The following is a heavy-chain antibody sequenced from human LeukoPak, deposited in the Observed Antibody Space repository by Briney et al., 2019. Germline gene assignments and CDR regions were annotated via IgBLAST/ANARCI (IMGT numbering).Heavy chain of an antibody. V-gene: IGHV3-74*01. CDR2: IINDGITT. CDR1: GFTFRTYW. Sequence: GGSLRLSCAASGFTFRTYWMHWIRQAPGEGLVWVSRIINDGITTTYADSVKGRFTISRDNAKKTLYLQMNSLRADDTAVYYCAADGEYAFLVWGQGTMVTVSS. CDR3: AADGEYAFLV. J-gene: IGHJ3*01.